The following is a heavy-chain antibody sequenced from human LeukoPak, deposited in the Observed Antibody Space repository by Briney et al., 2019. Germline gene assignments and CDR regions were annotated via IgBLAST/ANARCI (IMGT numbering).Heavy chain of an antibody. Sequence: EASVKVSCKASGYTFTSYGISWVRQAPGQGLEWMGWISAYNGNTNYAQKLQGRVTMTTDTSTSTAYMELSSLRSEDTAVYYCAREVYSSSWYWFDPWGQGTLVTVSS. V-gene: IGHV1-18*01. J-gene: IGHJ5*02. CDR2: ISAYNGNT. CDR1: GYTFTSYG. CDR3: AREVYSSSWYWFDP. D-gene: IGHD6-13*01.